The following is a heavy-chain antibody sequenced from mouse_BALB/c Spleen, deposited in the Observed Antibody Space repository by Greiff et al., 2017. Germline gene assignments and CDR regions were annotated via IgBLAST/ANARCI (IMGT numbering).Heavy chain of an antibody. V-gene: IGHV1-87*01. CDR2: ISPGDGDT. J-gene: IGHJ2*01. CDR3: ARGLRYLFDY. CDR1: GYTFTSYW. D-gene: IGHD1-1*01. Sequence: QVQLQQSGAELARPGASVKLSCKASGYTFTSYWMQWVKQRPGQGLEWIGAISPGDGDTRYTQKFKGKATLTADKSSSTAYMQLSSLASEDSAVYYCARGLRYLFDYWGQGTTLTVSS.